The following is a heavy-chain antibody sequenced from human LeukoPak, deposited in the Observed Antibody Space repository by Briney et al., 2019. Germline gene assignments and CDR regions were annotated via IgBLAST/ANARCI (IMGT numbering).Heavy chain of an antibody. CDR3: ARERSDSSGYCFDY. Sequence: PGGSLRLSCAASGFTFSSYEMRWVRQAPGKGLEWVSYISSSGSTIYYADFVKGRFTISRDNAKNSLYLQMNSLRAEDTAVYYCARERSDSSGYCFDYWGQGTLVTVSS. CDR1: GFTFSSYE. CDR2: ISSSGSTI. J-gene: IGHJ4*02. V-gene: IGHV3-48*03. D-gene: IGHD3-22*01.